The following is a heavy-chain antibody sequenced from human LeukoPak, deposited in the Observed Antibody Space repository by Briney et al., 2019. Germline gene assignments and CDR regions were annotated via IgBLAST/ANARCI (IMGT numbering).Heavy chain of an antibody. Sequence: GGSLRLSCAASGFTVSSNYMSWVRQAPGKGLEWVSVIYSGGSTYYADSVKGRFTISRDNSKNTLYLQMNSLRAEDTAVYYCARDPNLSYGDHDDAFDIWGQGTMVTVSS. D-gene: IGHD4-17*01. J-gene: IGHJ3*02. CDR3: ARDPNLSYGDHDDAFDI. CDR1: GFTVSSNY. V-gene: IGHV3-53*01. CDR2: IYSGGST.